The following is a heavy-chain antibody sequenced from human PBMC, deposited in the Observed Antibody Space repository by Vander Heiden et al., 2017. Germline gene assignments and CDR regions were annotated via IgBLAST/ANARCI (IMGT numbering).Heavy chain of an antibody. Sequence: VQLVESGGGVVQPGRSLRLPYAGAGFTFSSYGMHWVRLAPGKGLGCMAVISYDGSNKYYADSVKGRFTISRDNSKNTLYLQMSSLRAEDTAVYYCAKDQVVAATPSVDYWGQGTRVTVSS. J-gene: IGHJ4*02. CDR3: AKDQVVAATPSVDY. CDR2: ISYDGSNK. V-gene: IGHV3-30*18. D-gene: IGHD2-15*01. CDR1: GFTFSSYG.